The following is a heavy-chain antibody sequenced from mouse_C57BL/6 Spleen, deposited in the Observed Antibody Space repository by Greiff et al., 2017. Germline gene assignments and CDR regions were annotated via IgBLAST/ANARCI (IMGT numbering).Heavy chain of an antibody. D-gene: IGHD1-1*01. Sequence: EVMLVESGGGLVKPGGSLKLSCAASGFTFSSYTMSWVRQTPEKRLEWVATISGCGGNTYYPDSVKGRFTISGDNAKNTLYLQVSSLRSEDTAVYYCARHHSSDVDYAMDYWGQGTSVTVSS. CDR3: ARHHSSDVDYAMDY. CDR2: ISGCGGNT. V-gene: IGHV5-9*01. CDR1: GFTFSSYT. J-gene: IGHJ4*01.